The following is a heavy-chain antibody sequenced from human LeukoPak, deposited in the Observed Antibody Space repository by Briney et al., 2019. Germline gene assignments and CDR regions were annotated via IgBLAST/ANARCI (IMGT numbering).Heavy chain of an antibody. CDR1: GFTFSDYY. V-gene: IGHV3-11*03. Sequence: GGSLRLSCAASGFTFSDYYMSWIRQAPGKGLEWVSYISSSSSYTNYADSVKGRFTISRDNAKNSLYLQMNSLRAEDTAVYYCARRLLWCGGGGAFDIWGQGTMVTVSS. D-gene: IGHD3-10*01. J-gene: IGHJ3*02. CDR2: ISSSSSYT. CDR3: ARRLLWCGGGGAFDI.